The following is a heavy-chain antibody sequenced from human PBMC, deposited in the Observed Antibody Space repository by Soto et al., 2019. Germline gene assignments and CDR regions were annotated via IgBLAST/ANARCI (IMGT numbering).Heavy chain of an antibody. J-gene: IGHJ4*02. V-gene: IGHV4-39*01. CDR1: GGSISSSSYF. Sequence: QLQLQESGPGLVKPSETLSLTCTVSGGSISSSSYFWDWIRQPPGKGLEWIGSIYYRGSTYYSPSLKSRVSISVDTSNNQFSLKLSSVTAADTAVYYCARRRTIAVAPFDYWGQGILVTVSS. CDR3: ARRRTIAVAPFDY. D-gene: IGHD6-19*01. CDR2: IYYRGST.